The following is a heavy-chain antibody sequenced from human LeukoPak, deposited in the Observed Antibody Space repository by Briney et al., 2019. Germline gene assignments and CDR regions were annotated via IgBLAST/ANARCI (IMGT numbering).Heavy chain of an antibody. CDR2: ISLSGTMI. V-gene: IGHV3-11*04. Sequence: GGSLRLSCAASGFIFSDCYMSWLRQAPGKGLEWVSDISLSGTMIYYADSVKGRFTISRDNARNSLYLHMDSLRVEDTAVYYCARGSGPRYGPFDYWGQGTLVTVSS. CDR3: ARGSGPRYGPFDY. D-gene: IGHD5-18*01. J-gene: IGHJ4*02. CDR1: GFIFSDCY.